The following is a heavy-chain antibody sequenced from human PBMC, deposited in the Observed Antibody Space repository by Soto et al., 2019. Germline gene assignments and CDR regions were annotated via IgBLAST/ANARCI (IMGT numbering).Heavy chain of an antibody. CDR2: ISHSGTS. V-gene: IGHV4-4*02. J-gene: IGHJ3*01. Sequence: QVQLQESGPGLVKPSGTLSLTCAVSGGSISSSHWWTWVRQSPGKVLEYIGEISHSGTSNSNPSTKSRVTLSVDRSKNHFSLTLTSVTAADTAVYYCARVVLSITRGAFDAWGQGTPVIVSS. CDR1: GGSISSSHW. CDR3: ARVVLSITRGAFDA. D-gene: IGHD1-20*01.